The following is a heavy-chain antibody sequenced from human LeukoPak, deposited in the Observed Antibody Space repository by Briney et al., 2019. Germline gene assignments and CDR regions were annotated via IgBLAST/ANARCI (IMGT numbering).Heavy chain of an antibody. CDR1: GGSISSGGYS. D-gene: IGHD1-26*01. Sequence: SETLSLTCTVSGGSISSGGYSWSWIRQPPGKGLEWIGYIYHSGSTYYNPSLKSRVTISVDRSKNQFSLKLSSVTAADTAVYYCARGEVWFDPWGQGTLVTVSS. CDR2: IYHSGST. CDR3: ARGEVWFDP. J-gene: IGHJ5*02. V-gene: IGHV4-30-2*01.